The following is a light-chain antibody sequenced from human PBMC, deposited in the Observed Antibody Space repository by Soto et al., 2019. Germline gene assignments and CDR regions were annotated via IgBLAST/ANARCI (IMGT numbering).Light chain of an antibody. Sequence: DIHMTQSPSSLSASVGGRVTITRQASQNISNYLNWYQQKPGRAPKLLIYDASNLEAGVPSRFRGSGSGTDFTFTISRLQPEDIATYYCQQYENLPTFGQGTRLEIK. J-gene: IGKJ5*01. V-gene: IGKV1-33*01. CDR3: QQYENLPT. CDR1: QNISNY. CDR2: DAS.